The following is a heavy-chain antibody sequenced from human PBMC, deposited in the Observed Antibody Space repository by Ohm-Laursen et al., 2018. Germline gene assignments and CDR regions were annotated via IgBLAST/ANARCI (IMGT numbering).Heavy chain of an antibody. CDR3: AKGQSGNYYLWFDP. V-gene: IGHV3-23*01. D-gene: IGHD1-26*01. J-gene: IGHJ5*02. Sequence: SLRLSCAASGFTFSSYAMSWVRQAPEKGLEWVSAITGSGGSTYYADSAKGRFTISRDNSKNTLYLQMNSLRAEDTAVYYCAKGQSGNYYLWFDPWGQGTLVTVSS. CDR2: ITGSGGST. CDR1: GFTFSSYA.